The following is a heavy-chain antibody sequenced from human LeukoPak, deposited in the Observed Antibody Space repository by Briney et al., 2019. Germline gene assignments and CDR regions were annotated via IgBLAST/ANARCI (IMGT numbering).Heavy chain of an antibody. V-gene: IGHV1-2*02. Sequence: ASVKVSCKASGYTFTGYYMHWVRQAPGQGLEWMGWINPNSGGTNYAQKFQGRVTMTRDTSISTAYMELSRLRSDDTAVYYCERGLLWFGELYSGWFDPWGQGTLVTVSS. J-gene: IGHJ5*02. CDR2: INPNSGGT. CDR1: GYTFTGYY. D-gene: IGHD3-10*01. CDR3: ERGLLWFGELYSGWFDP.